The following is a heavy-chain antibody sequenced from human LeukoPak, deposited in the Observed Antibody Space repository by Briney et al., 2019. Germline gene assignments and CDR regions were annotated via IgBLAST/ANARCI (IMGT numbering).Heavy chain of an antibody. Sequence: GASVKVSCKASGYTFTSYGISWVRQAPGQGLEWMGWISAYNGNTNYAQKLQGRVTMTTDTSTSTAYMDLSRLRSDDTAVYYCARSPDILTGENFDYWGQGTLVTVSS. D-gene: IGHD3-9*01. V-gene: IGHV1-18*01. J-gene: IGHJ4*02. CDR1: GYTFTSYG. CDR3: ARSPDILTGENFDY. CDR2: ISAYNGNT.